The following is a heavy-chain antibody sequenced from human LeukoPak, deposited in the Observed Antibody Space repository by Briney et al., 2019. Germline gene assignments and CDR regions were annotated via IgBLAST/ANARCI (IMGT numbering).Heavy chain of an antibody. J-gene: IGHJ4*02. CDR3: GGLKLDYSGSAGYYYLDY. Sequence: ASVKVSCKASGGTFSNFALSWVRQAPGQGLEWVGRVLPLFGTANYAQKFQGRVTITADKSTSTGYMELSSLRSEDTAVYYCGGLKLDYSGSAGYYYLDYWGQGTLVTVSS. D-gene: IGHD3-22*01. V-gene: IGHV1-69*06. CDR2: VLPLFGTA. CDR1: GGTFSNFA.